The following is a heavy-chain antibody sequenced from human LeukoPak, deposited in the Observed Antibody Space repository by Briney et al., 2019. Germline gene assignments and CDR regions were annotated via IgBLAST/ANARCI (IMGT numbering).Heavy chain of an antibody. J-gene: IGHJ4*02. V-gene: IGHV3-7*01. D-gene: IGHD1-26*01. CDR3: ASGRPFDY. CDR2: IKQDGSEK. CDR1: GFTFSGYR. Sequence: PGGSLRLSCAASGFTFSGYRMNWVRQAPGKGLEWVAYIKQDGSEKYYVDSVKGRFTISKDNAKNSLYLQMNSLVSRDTAIYYCASGRPFDYWGQGTLVTVSS.